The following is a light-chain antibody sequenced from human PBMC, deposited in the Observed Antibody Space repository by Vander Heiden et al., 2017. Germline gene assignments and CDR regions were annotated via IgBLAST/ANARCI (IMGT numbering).Light chain of an antibody. CDR1: ISNIGNNF. V-gene: IGLV1-51*01. CDR2: DNN. J-gene: IGLJ3*02. CDR3: AVWDGSLNGGV. Sequence: QSVLPQPPSVSAAPGQNVTISCSGSISNIGNNFVSWYQKFPGAAPKLLIYDNNERESGIPARFSASKSGTSATLGITGLQTGDEADYYCAVWDGSLNGGVFGGGTKLTVL.